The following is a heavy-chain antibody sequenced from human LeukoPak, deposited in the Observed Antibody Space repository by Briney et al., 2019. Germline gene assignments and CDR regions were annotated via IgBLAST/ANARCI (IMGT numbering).Heavy chain of an antibody. CDR2: IYTSGST. D-gene: IGHD1-26*01. CDR1: GGSISSGSYY. J-gene: IGHJ4*02. V-gene: IGHV4-61*02. Sequence: KPSETLSLTCTVSGGSISSGSYYWSWIRQPAGKGLEWIGRIYTSGSTNYNPSLKSRVTISVDTSKNQFSLKLSSVTAADTAVYYCARDGGGSYPIDYWGQGTLVTVSS. CDR3: ARDGGGSYPIDY.